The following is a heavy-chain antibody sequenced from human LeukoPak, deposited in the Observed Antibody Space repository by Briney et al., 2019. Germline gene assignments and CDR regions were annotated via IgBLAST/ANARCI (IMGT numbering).Heavy chain of an antibody. CDR3: ARRLTLVRGVSGTDAFDI. V-gene: IGHV1-46*01. CDR2: INPSGGST. CDR1: GYTFTSYY. Sequence: ASVKVSCKASGYTFTSYYMHWVRQAPGQGREWMGRINPSGGSTSYAQKFQGRVTITSDKSTSTAYMELSSLSSEDAAMYFCARRLTLVRGVSGTDAFDIWGQGTMVTVSS. J-gene: IGHJ3*02. D-gene: IGHD3-10*01.